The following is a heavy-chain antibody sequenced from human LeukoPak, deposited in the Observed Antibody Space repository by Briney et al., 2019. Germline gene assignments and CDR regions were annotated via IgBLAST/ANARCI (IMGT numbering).Heavy chain of an antibody. CDR2: ITSSSSYI. CDR1: GFTVSSNY. Sequence: SGGSLRLSCAASGFTVSSNYMSWVRQAPGKGPEWVSSITSSSSYIYYADSVKGRFTISRDNAKNSLYLQMNSLRAEDTAVYYCARGNFRMVRGVIPTALDYWGQGTLVTVSS. J-gene: IGHJ4*02. D-gene: IGHD3-10*01. V-gene: IGHV3-21*01. CDR3: ARGNFRMVRGVIPTALDY.